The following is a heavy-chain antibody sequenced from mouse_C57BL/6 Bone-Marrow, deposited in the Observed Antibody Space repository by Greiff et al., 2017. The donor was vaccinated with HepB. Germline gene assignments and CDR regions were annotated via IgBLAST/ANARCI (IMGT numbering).Heavy chain of an antibody. CDR2: ISDGGSYT. CDR3: ARDRPRAMDY. Sequence: EVNLVDSGGGLVKPGGSLKLSCAASGFTFSSYAMSWVRQTPEKRLEWVATISDGGSYTYYPDNVKGRFTISRDNAKNNLYLQMSHLKSEDTAMYYCARDRPRAMDYWGQGTSVTVSS. J-gene: IGHJ4*01. CDR1: GFTFSSYA. V-gene: IGHV5-4*01.